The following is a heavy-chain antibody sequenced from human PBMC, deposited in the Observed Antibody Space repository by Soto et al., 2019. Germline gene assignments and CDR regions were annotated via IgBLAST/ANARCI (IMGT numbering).Heavy chain of an antibody. D-gene: IGHD3-10*01. CDR1: GVSFNNNG. CDR2: VSPPFRTS. V-gene: IGHV1-69*01. J-gene: IGHJ6*02. Sequence: QVQLVQSGAEVKKPGSSVKVSCKTSGVSFNNNGIGWVRQAPGHGLEWMGGVSPPFRTSNYARKFQGRISITAYASTGTVNMELSSLTSEDTAQYYCARGLYYGSGSYSPYGMDVWGQGTTVTVSS. CDR3: ARGLYYGSGSYSPYGMDV.